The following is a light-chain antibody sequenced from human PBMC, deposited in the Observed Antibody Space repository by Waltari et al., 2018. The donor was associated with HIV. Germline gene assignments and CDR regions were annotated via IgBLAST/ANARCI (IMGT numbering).Light chain of an antibody. CDR2: EAS. CDR3: CSYAGEV. CDR1: ISDVWSYNL. Sequence: QSALTQPASVSGSPGPSITISCTGTISDVWSYNLVSWYQQHPGKAPQLMIYEASKRPSGVSNRFSGSKSGNTASLTISGLQAEDEADYYCCSYAGEVFGTGTKVTVL. V-gene: IGLV2-23*01. J-gene: IGLJ1*01.